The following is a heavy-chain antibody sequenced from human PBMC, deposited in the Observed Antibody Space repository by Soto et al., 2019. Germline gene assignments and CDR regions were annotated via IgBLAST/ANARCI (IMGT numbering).Heavy chain of an antibody. CDR2: IYYSGST. D-gene: IGHD3-16*02. CDR3: APYDDIWGSYREGNYFDY. V-gene: IGHV4-39*01. J-gene: IGHJ4*02. CDR1: GGSISSSSYY. Sequence: PSETLSLTCTVSGGSISSSSYYWGWIRQPPGKGLEWIGSIYYSGSTYYNPSLKSRVTISVDTSKNQFSLKLSSVTAADTAVYYCAPYDDIWGSYREGNYFDYWGQGNLVTVAS.